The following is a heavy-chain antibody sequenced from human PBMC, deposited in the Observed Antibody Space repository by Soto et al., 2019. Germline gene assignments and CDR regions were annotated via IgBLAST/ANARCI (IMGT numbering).Heavy chain of an antibody. V-gene: IGHV1-69*13. D-gene: IGHD3-22*01. CDR1: GGTFSSYA. J-gene: IGHJ5*02. CDR2: IIPIFGTA. CDR3: ARDSEGYYYDSSGRRLNWFDP. Sequence: GASVKVSCKASGGTFSSYAISWVRQAPGQGLEWMGGIIPIFGTANYAQKFQGRVTITADESTSTAYMELSSLRSEDTAVYYCARDSEGYYYDSSGRRLNWFDPWG.